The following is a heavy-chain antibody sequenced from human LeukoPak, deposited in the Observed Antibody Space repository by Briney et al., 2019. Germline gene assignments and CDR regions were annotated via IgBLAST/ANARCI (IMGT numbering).Heavy chain of an antibody. J-gene: IGHJ4*02. CDR1: GFTFISYT. CDR3: ARAGMDGRGYYQGFDY. Sequence: GGSLRLSCAASGFTFISYTMNWVRQAPGKGLEWVSSISSSSSYIYYADSVKGRFTISRDNAKNSLYLQMNSLRAEDTALYYCARAGMDGRGYYQGFDYWGQGTLVTVSS. D-gene: IGHD3-22*01. CDR2: ISSSSSYI. V-gene: IGHV3-21*01.